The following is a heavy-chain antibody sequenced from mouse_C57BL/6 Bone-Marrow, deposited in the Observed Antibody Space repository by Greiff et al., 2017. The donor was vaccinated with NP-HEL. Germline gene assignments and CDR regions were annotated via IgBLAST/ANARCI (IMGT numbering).Heavy chain of an antibody. V-gene: IGHV5-6*01. J-gene: IGHJ4*01. Sequence: VQLKESGGDLVKPGGSLKLSCAASGFTFSSYGMSWVRQTPDKRLEWVATISSGGSYTYYPDSVKGRFTISRDNAKNTLYLQMSSLKSEDTAMYYCARHDDGYYPYAMDYWGQGTSVTVSS. D-gene: IGHD2-3*01. CDR1: GFTFSSYG. CDR3: ARHDDGYYPYAMDY. CDR2: ISSGGSYT.